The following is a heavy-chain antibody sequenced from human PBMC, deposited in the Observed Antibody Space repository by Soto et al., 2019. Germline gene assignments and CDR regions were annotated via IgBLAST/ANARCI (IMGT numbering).Heavy chain of an antibody. D-gene: IGHD5-12*01. J-gene: IGHJ4*02. CDR1: GGTFSSYT. V-gene: IGHV1-69*04. CDR2: IIPILGIA. Sequence: ASVKVSCKASGGTFSSYTISWVRQAPGQGLEWMGRIIPILGIANYAQKFQGRVTITADKSTSTAYMELSSLRSEDTAVYYCAREGEYSGYDPSRPIDYWGQGTLVTVSS. CDR3: AREGEYSGYDPSRPIDY.